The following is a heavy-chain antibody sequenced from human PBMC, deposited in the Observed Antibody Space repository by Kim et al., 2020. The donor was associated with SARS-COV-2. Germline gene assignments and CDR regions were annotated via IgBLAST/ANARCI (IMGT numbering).Heavy chain of an antibody. D-gene: IGHD3-22*01. Sequence: GGSLRLSCAASGFTFSSYAMSWVRQAPGKGLEWVSAISGSGGSTYYADSVKGRFTISRDNSKNTLYLQMNSLRAEDTAVYYCATDNYYDSSGYLRGYYFDYWGQGTLVPVSS. CDR1: GFTFSSYA. V-gene: IGHV3-23*01. J-gene: IGHJ4*02. CDR3: ATDNYYDSSGYLRGYYFDY. CDR2: ISGSGGST.